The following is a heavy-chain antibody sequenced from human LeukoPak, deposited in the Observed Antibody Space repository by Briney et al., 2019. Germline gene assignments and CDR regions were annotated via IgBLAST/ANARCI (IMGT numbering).Heavy chain of an antibody. J-gene: IGHJ4*02. D-gene: IGHD5-12*01. Sequence: GGSLRLSCTASGFTFSRYWMTWVRQAPGKGLGWVANIKEDGSAKYYVDSMKGRFTISRDNAKNSLYLQINSVRDEDTAVYYCARDSPGYGGYSYWGQGTLVTVSS. CDR2: IKEDGSAK. V-gene: IGHV3-7*04. CDR3: ARDSPGYGGYSY. CDR1: GFTFSRYW.